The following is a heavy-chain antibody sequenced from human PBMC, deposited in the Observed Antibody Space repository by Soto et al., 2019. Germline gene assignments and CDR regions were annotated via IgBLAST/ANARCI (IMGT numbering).Heavy chain of an antibody. Sequence: PSETLSLTCAVYGASFSGYYWSWIRQPPGKGLEWIGYIYYSGTTNYSPSLKSRVTISADTSKNQFSLKLSSVTAADSAIYYCARQSGGYYYYGMDVWGQGTTVTVSS. CDR2: IYYSGTT. D-gene: IGHD1-26*01. CDR1: GASFSGYY. J-gene: IGHJ6*02. V-gene: IGHV4-59*08. CDR3: ARQSGGYYYYGMDV.